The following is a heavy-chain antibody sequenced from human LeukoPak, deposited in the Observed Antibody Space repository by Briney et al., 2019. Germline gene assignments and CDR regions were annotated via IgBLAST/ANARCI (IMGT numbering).Heavy chain of an antibody. J-gene: IGHJ5*02. CDR1: GYTFTDYY. D-gene: IGHD6-6*01. CDR2: INPNSGGT. V-gene: IGHV1-2*02. Sequence: ASVKVSCKASGYTFTDYYMHWVRQAPGQGLEWMGWINPNSGGTNYAQKFQGRVTMTRDTSISTAYMELSRLRSDDTAVYYCARDDGIAARHWFDPWGQGTLVTVSS. CDR3: ARDDGIAARHWFDP.